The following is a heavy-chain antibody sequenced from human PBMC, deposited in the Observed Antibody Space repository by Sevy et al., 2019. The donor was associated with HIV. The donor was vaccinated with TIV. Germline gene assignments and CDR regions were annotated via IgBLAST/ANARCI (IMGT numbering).Heavy chain of an antibody. V-gene: IGHV3-7*01. CDR2: IKADGSDK. CDR1: GFSFGDYA. J-gene: IGHJ4*02. Sequence: GGSLRLSCTASGFSFGDYAMNWVRQAPGKGLEWVANIKADGSDKHYVDSVEGRFTISRDNAKNLLFLQMNSLRVEDTAVYYCAHETFGRFESWGQGTLVTVSS. D-gene: IGHD3-16*01. CDR3: AHETFGRFES.